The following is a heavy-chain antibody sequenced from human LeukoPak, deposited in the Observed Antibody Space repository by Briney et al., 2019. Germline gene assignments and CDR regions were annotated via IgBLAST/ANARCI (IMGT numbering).Heavy chain of an antibody. Sequence: PGGSLRLSCAASGFTFSSYAMSWVRQAPGKGLEWVSAISGSGGSTYYADSVKGRFTISRDNSKNTLYLQMNGLRAEDTAVYYCAKTPSYDILTGYCRFDYWGQGTLVTVSS. V-gene: IGHV3-23*01. CDR3: AKTPSYDILTGYCRFDY. J-gene: IGHJ4*02. CDR2: ISGSGGST. CDR1: GFTFSSYA. D-gene: IGHD3-9*01.